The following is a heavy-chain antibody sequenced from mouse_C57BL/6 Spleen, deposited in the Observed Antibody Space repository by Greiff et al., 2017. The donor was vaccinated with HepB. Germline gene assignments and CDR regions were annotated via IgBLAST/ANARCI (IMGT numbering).Heavy chain of an antibody. Sequence: QVQLKQSGPGLVQPSQSLSIPCTVSGFSLTSYGVHWVRQSPGKGLEWLGVIWSGGSTDYNAAFISRLSISKENAKSQVFFKMNSLQADDTAIYYCASNQLGREGFDYWGQGTTLTVSS. CDR3: ASNQLGREGFDY. V-gene: IGHV2-2*01. D-gene: IGHD4-1*02. CDR2: IWSGGST. CDR1: GFSLTSYG. J-gene: IGHJ2*01.